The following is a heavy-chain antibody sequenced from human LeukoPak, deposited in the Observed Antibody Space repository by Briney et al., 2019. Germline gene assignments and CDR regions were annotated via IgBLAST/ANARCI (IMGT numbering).Heavy chain of an antibody. V-gene: IGHV3-53*04. Sequence: PGGSLRLSCAASGFTVSSNYMSWVRQAPGKGLEWVSVIYSGGSTYYADSVKGRCTISRHNSTTTLYLQMNTLRAEDTAVYYCASGCSSTSCYGYYGMDVWGQGTTVTVSS. J-gene: IGHJ6*02. CDR2: IYSGGST. CDR1: GFTVSSNY. CDR3: ASGCSSTSCYGYYGMDV. D-gene: IGHD2-2*01.